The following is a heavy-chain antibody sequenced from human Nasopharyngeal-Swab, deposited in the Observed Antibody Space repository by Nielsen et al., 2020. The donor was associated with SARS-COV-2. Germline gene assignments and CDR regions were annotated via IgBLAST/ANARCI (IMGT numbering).Heavy chain of an antibody. CDR1: GYTFSNYG. CDR2: ISGYDGNT. V-gene: IGHV1-18*01. CDR3: AKLSITIFGVVVSAMDV. Sequence: ASVKVSCKAAGYTFSNYGIGWVRQAPGQGLEWMGWISGYDGNTNYAEKFQGRVTMTTDTSTSTAYMELRSLRSDDTAVYYCAKLSITIFGVVVSAMDVWGQGTTLIVSS. J-gene: IGHJ6*02. D-gene: IGHD3-3*01.